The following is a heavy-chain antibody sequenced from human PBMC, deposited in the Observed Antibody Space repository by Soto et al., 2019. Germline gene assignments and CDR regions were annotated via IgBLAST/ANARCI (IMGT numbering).Heavy chain of an antibody. Sequence: QVQLVQSGAEVKKPGASVKVSCKASGDTFTDYYIHWVRQAPGQGLEWMGTVNPSGGHTTYAQHFLGRMTMTRDTSTSTLYMELTSLTSEDTAVYYCARVGDVVVVTAALDYWGQGTLVTVSS. J-gene: IGHJ4*02. CDR3: ARVGDVVVVTAALDY. D-gene: IGHD2-21*02. V-gene: IGHV1-46*01. CDR1: GDTFTDYY. CDR2: VNPSGGHT.